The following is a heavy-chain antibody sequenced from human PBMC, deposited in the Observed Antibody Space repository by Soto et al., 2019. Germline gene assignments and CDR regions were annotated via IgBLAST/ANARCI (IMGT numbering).Heavy chain of an antibody. D-gene: IGHD2-15*01. Sequence: GGPLRLSCAASGFTFSRYAMHWVRQAPGKGLEWVAVISYDGSNKYYADSVKGRFTISRDNSKNTLYLQMNSLRAEDTAVYYCARDLYGYCSGGSCYSAAATTPWGQGT. CDR2: ISYDGSNK. CDR3: ARDLYGYCSGGSCYSAAATTP. V-gene: IGHV3-30-3*01. J-gene: IGHJ5*02. CDR1: GFTFSRYA.